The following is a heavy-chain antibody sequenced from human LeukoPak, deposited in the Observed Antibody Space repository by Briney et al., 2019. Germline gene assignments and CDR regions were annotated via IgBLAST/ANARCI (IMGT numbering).Heavy chain of an antibody. Sequence: GASVKVSCKASGGTFSSYAISWVRQAPGQGLECMGGIIPIFGTANYAQKFQGRVTITADKSTSTAYMELSSLRSEDTAVYYCARDLAYCGGDCRNWFDPWGQGTLVTVSS. CDR3: ARDLAYCGGDCRNWFDP. D-gene: IGHD2-21*02. J-gene: IGHJ5*02. CDR2: IIPIFGTA. CDR1: GGTFSSYA. V-gene: IGHV1-69*06.